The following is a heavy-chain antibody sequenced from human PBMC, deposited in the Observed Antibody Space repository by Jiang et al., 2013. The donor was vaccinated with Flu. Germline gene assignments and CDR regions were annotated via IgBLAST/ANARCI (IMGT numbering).Heavy chain of an antibody. CDR2: INPSDSDT. J-gene: IGHJ3*02. CDR3: ARAGGGSSWLNAFDI. V-gene: IGHV5-10-1*01. D-gene: IGHD6-13*01. Sequence: RINPSDSDTSYSPSFQGHVTFSTDKSIRTAYLHWNSLKASDTAIYFCARAGGGSSWLNAFDIWGQGTMVTVSS.